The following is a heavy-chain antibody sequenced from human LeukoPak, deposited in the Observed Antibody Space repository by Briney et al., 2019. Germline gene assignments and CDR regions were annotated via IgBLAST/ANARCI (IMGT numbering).Heavy chain of an antibody. CDR1: GFTFNNYA. V-gene: IGHV3-23*01. J-gene: IGHJ4*02. D-gene: IGHD4-17*01. Sequence: GGSLRLSCAASGFTFNNYAMNWVRQAPGKGLEWVSSISGGGETTYYADSAKGRFTISRDNSQNTLYLQMNSLRAEDTAVYYCARDYADYVGYFFFNYWGQGTLVTVSS. CDR3: ARDYADYVGYFFFNY. CDR2: ISGGGETT.